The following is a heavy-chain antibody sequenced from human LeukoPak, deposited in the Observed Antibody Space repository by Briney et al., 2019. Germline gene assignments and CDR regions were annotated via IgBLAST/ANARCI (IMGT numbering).Heavy chain of an antibody. CDR3: VRDQSSDWNVFDY. Sequence: GGSLRLSCAASGFTFSSYAMNWVRQAPGKGLEWVSYISSSSSTIYYADSVKGRFTISRDNAKNSLYLQMNSLRDEDTAVYFCVRDQSSDWNVFDYWGQGTLVTVSS. CDR1: GFTFSSYA. J-gene: IGHJ4*02. D-gene: IGHD6-19*01. CDR2: ISSSSSTI. V-gene: IGHV3-48*02.